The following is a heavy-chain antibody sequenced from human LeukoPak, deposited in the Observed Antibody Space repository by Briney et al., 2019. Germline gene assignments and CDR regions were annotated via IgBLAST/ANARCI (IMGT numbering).Heavy chain of an antibody. D-gene: IGHD3-10*01. Sequence: GGSLRLSCAASGFTVSSNYMSWVRQAPGKGLEWVSSISGSGGSSYYADSVKGRFTVSRDNSKNTLYLQINSLRAEDTAVYYCAKDRGRITMVRGVMGLNDNWGQGTLVTVSS. V-gene: IGHV3-23*01. CDR2: ISGSGGSS. CDR3: AKDRGRITMVRGVMGLNDN. J-gene: IGHJ4*02. CDR1: GFTVSSNY.